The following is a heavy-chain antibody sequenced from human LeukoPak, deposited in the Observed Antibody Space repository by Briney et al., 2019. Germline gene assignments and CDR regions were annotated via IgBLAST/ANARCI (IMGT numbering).Heavy chain of an antibody. J-gene: IGHJ4*02. V-gene: IGHV3-53*01. D-gene: IGHD3-22*01. CDR3: ARGDDSGYYDYFDY. Sequence: GGSLRLSCAASGFTVDSNYPSWVRQAPGKGLEWVSTIYTGGNTYYAASVKGRFTISRDFSKNTVFLHMNSLRAEDTAMYYCARGDDSGYYDYFDYWGQGALVTVSS. CDR2: IYTGGNT. CDR1: GFTVDSNY.